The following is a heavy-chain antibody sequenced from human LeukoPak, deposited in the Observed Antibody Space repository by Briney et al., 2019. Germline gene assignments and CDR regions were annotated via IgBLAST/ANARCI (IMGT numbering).Heavy chain of an antibody. V-gene: IGHV3-21*04. CDR3: ARDGAGHYFDY. Sequence: GGSLRLSCAASGFTFGGFNMNWVRQAPGLGLEWVASISSSSSYIYNADSVKGRFTISRDNAKNSLYLQMRSLRAEDTAVYYYARDGAGHYFDYWGQGTLVTVSS. J-gene: IGHJ4*02. CDR2: ISSSSSYI. CDR1: GFTFGGFN. D-gene: IGHD1-14*01.